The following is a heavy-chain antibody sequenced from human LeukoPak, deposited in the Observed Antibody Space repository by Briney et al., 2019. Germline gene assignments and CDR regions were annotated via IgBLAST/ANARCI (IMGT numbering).Heavy chain of an antibody. D-gene: IGHD6-19*01. Sequence: AGGSLRLSCAASGFTVTSNHMNWVPQAPGKGLEWVSIIYTGGTTHYADSLKGRFTISRDNSKTTLYLQMNSLRAEDTAVYYCAKEFDSSGWGNYFDYWGQGTLVTVSS. CDR3: AKEFDSSGWGNYFDY. V-gene: IGHV3-66*02. CDR1: GFTVTSNH. CDR2: IYTGGTT. J-gene: IGHJ4*02.